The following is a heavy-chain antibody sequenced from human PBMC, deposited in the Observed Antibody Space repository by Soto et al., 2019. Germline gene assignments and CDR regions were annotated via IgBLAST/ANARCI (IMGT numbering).Heavy chain of an antibody. CDR2: IYPGDSDT. CDR3: ARHPPTALTVTETVWFDP. Sequence: GESLKISCKGSGYSFTSYWIGWVRQMPGKGLEWMGIIYPGDSDTRYSPSFQGQVTISADKSISTAYLQWSSLKASDTAMYYCARHPPTALTVTETVWFDPWGQGTLVTVSS. J-gene: IGHJ5*02. V-gene: IGHV5-51*01. CDR1: GYSFTSYW. D-gene: IGHD4-4*01.